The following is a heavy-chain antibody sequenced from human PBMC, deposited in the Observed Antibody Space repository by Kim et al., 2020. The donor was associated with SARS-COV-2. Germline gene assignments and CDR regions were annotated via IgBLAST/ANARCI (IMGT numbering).Heavy chain of an antibody. CDR3: ARQLPPFDN. V-gene: IGHV4-39*01. CDR2: IYYRGGT. CDR1: GDSIGSSNCH. Sequence: SETLSLTCTVSGDSIGSSNCHWGWIRQPPGKGLEWIGSIYYRGGTFYNPSLKSRVTISMDTSKNNFSLKLNSVTAADTAVYYCARQLPPFDNWGQGALVTVSS. J-gene: IGHJ4*02. D-gene: IGHD2-21*02.